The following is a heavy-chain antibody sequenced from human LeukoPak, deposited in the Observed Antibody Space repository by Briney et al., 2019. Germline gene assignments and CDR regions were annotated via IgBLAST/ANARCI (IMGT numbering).Heavy chain of an antibody. D-gene: IGHD3-10*01. V-gene: IGHV3-7*01. Sequence: GGSLRLSCAASGFIFGSYWMTWVRHTPGKGLEWVANIKQAGSEKYYVDSVKGRFTISRDNTKNSLYLQMNTLRAEDTAVYYCARVRGGYYFDYWGQGTLVTVSS. CDR3: ARVRGGYYFDY. CDR1: GFIFGSYW. J-gene: IGHJ4*02. CDR2: IKQAGSEK.